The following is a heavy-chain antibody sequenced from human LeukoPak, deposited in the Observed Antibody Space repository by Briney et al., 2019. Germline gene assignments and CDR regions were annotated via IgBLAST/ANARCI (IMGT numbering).Heavy chain of an antibody. J-gene: IGHJ3*02. V-gene: IGHV3-23*01. CDR3: AKTLSYTMIVGDAFDI. CDR1: GFTFNNYA. CDR2: ISGSGGST. Sequence: PGGSLRLSCAASGFTFNNYAMSWVRQAPGKGLEWVSTISGSGGSTYYADSVKGRFTISRDNSKNTLYLQMNSLRAEDTAVYYCAKTLSYTMIVGDAFDIWGRGTMVTVSS. D-gene: IGHD3-22*01.